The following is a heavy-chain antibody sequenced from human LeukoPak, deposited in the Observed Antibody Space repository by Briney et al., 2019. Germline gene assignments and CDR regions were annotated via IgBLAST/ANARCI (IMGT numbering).Heavy chain of an antibody. D-gene: IGHD4-23*01. Sequence: GGSLRLSCAASGFTFTSYYMHWVRQAPGQGLEWMGIINPSGGSTSYAQKFQGRVTMTRDTSTSTVYMELSSLRSEDTAVYYCARGNYGGDYWGQGTLVTVSS. J-gene: IGHJ4*02. V-gene: IGHV1-46*01. CDR3: ARGNYGGDY. CDR2: INPSGGST. CDR1: GFTFTSYY.